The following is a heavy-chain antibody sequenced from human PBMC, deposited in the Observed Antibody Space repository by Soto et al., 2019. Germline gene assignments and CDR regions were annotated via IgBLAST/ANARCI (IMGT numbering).Heavy chain of an antibody. Sequence: QLQLQESGPGLVKPSETLSLTCTVSGGSVSSSSYYWGWIRQPPGKGLEWIGSIYYSGSTYYNPSLKSRVTISVDMSKNQFSLKLSSVTAADTAVYSFARRGVTMVRGVFDGMDVWGQGTTVTVSS. CDR2: IYYSGST. CDR1: GGSVSSSSYY. J-gene: IGHJ6*02. V-gene: IGHV4-39*01. CDR3: ARRGVTMVRGVFDGMDV. D-gene: IGHD3-10*01.